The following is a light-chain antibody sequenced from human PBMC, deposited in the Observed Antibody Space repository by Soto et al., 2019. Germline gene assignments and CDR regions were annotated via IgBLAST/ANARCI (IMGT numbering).Light chain of an antibody. CDR3: SSYTSSRLYV. J-gene: IGLJ1*01. CDR1: SSDVGGYNY. V-gene: IGLV2-14*01. CDR2: EVS. Sequence: SSLTQPASVSGSPGQSITISCTGTSSDVGGYNYVSWYQQHPGKAPKLMIYEVSNRPSGVSNRFSGSKSGNTASLTISWLQAEDEADYYCSSYTSSRLYVVGTGTKVTVL.